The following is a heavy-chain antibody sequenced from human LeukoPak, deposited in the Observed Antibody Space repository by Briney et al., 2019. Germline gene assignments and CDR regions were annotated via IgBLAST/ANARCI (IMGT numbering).Heavy chain of an antibody. CDR1: GGSISSSSYY. CDR2: IYYSGST. V-gene: IGHV4-39*01. J-gene: IGHJ2*01. Sequence: SETLSLTCTVSGGSISSSSYYWGWIRQPPGKGLEWIGSIYYSGSTYYNPSLKSRVTISVDTSKNQFSLKLSSVTAADTAVYYCARPASGSYQWYFDLWGRGTLVTVSS. CDR3: ARPASGSYQWYFDL. D-gene: IGHD1-26*01.